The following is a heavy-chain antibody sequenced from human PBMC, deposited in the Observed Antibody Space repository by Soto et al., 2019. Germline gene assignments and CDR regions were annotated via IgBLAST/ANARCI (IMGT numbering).Heavy chain of an antibody. D-gene: IGHD2-15*01. CDR3: ASSAESGGSFADY. J-gene: IGHJ4*02. V-gene: IGHV4-59*01. CDR2: IYYSGST. Sequence: QVQLQESGPGLVKPSETLSLTCTVSGGSISSYYWSWIRQPPGKGLEWIGYIYYSGSTNYNPSLKSRVTISVDTSKNQFSLKLSSVTAADTAVYYCASSAESGGSFADYWGQGTLVTVSS. CDR1: GGSISSYY.